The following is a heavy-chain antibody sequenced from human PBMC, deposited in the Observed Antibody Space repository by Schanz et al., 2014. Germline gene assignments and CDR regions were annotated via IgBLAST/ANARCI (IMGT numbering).Heavy chain of an antibody. D-gene: IGHD3-22*01. CDR3: ATWRGDDSGGHGQFDY. Sequence: QVQLQESGPGLVKPSETLSLTCTVSGGSMSSFYWNWIRQPAGKGLEGIGRISTSGSTNANPSPWRGVRMCRATPKTSFSLRPISLTAADTAVYYCATWRGDDSGGHGQFDYWGQGALVTVSS. CDR2: ISTSGST. CDR1: GGSMSSFY. J-gene: IGHJ4*02. V-gene: IGHV4-4*07.